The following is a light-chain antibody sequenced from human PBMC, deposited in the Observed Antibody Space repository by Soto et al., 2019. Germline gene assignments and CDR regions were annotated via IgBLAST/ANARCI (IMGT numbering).Light chain of an antibody. CDR3: QQYDKWPHT. CDR1: QTLSRN. CDR2: GAS. V-gene: IGKV3-15*01. J-gene: IGKJ2*01. Sequence: EIVMTQSPATLSVSPGERATLSCRASQTLSRNLAWYQQKPGQAPRLLIYGASTRATGIPARFSGSGSGTDFTLTISSLQSEDFAVYYCQQYDKWPHTFGQGTKLEIK.